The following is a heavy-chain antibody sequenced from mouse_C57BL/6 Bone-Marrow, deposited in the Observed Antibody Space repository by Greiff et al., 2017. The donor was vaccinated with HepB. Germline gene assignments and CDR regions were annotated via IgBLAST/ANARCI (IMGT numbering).Heavy chain of an antibody. J-gene: IGHJ4*01. V-gene: IGHV5-4*01. Sequence: EVKLMESGGGLVKPGGSLKLSCAASGFTFSSYAMSWVRQTPEQRLEWVATISDGGSYTYYPDNVKGRFTISRDNAKNNLYLQMSHLKSEDTAMYYCARDEGLRRRRRVYYAMDYWGQGTSVTVSS. D-gene: IGHD2-4*01. CDR1: GFTFSSYA. CDR3: ARDEGLRRRRRVYYAMDY. CDR2: ISDGGSYT.